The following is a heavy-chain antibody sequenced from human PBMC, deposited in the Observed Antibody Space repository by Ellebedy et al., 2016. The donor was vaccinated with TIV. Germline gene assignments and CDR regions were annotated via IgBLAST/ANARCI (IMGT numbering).Heavy chain of an antibody. V-gene: IGHV4-39*01. CDR2: IYYSGRT. D-gene: IGHD4-17*01. CDR1: GGSINSIGYY. Sequence: MPSETLSLTCNVSGGSINSIGYYWGWIRQPPATGLEWIGNIYYSGRTYYNPSLKSLVTMSKDTSNDQFSLKVTAVTAADTAMDYCARRTLAYYGDQNYFDYWGQGTLVTVSS. CDR3: ARRTLAYYGDQNYFDY. J-gene: IGHJ4*02.